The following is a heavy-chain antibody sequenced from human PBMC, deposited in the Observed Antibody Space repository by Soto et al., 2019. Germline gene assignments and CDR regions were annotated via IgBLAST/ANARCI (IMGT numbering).Heavy chain of an antibody. CDR3: ARDVHYYYYGMDV. V-gene: IGHV3-33*01. CDR2: IWYDGSSK. CDR1: GFTFSSYG. Sequence: SLRLSCAASGFTFSSYGMHWVRQAPGKGLEWVAVIWYDGSSKYYADSVKGRFTISRDNSKNTLYLQMNSLRAEDTAVYYCARDVHYYYYGMDVWGQGTTVTVSS. J-gene: IGHJ6*02.